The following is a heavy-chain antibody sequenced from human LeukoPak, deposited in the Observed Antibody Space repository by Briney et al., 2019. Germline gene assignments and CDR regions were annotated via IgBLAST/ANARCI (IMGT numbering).Heavy chain of an antibody. V-gene: IGHV4-34*01. CDR2: INHSGST. Sequence: SETLSLTCAVYGGSFSGYYWGWIRQPPGKGLEWIGEINHSGSTNYNPSLKSRVTISVDTSKNQFSLKLSSVTAADTAVYYCASRGALNYYDSSGYHKFDYWGQGTLVTVSS. CDR1: GGSFSGYY. D-gene: IGHD3-22*01. CDR3: ASRGALNYYDSSGYHKFDY. J-gene: IGHJ4*02.